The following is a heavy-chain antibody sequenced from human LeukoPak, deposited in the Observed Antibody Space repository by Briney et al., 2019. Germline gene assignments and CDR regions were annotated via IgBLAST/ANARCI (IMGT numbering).Heavy chain of an antibody. CDR3: AREYEAPFDY. Sequence: WGVLRLSCAASGFTFSSYSMNWVRQAPGKGLEWVSYISSSSSTIYYADSVKGRFTISRDNAKNSLYLQMNSLRADDTAVYYCAREYEAPFDYWGQGTLVTVSS. V-gene: IGHV3-48*01. CDR1: GFTFSSYS. D-gene: IGHD3-16*01. J-gene: IGHJ4*02. CDR2: ISSSSSTI.